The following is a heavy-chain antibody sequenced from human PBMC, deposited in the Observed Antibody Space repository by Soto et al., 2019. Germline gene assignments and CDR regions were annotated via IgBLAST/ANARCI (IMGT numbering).Heavy chain of an antibody. CDR2: IYYSGST. CDR3: ARHSYALQVGNWFDP. Sequence: QLQLQESGPGLVKPSETLSLTCTVSGGSISSSSYYWGWIRQPPGKGLEWIGSIYYSGSTYYNPSLKSRVTISVDTSKNQFSLKLSSVTAADTAVYYCARHSYALQVGNWFDPWGQGTLVTVSS. V-gene: IGHV4-39*01. CDR1: GGSISSSSYY. J-gene: IGHJ5*02. D-gene: IGHD2-2*01.